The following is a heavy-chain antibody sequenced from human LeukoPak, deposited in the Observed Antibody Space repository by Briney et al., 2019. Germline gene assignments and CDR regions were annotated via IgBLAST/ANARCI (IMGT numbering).Heavy chain of an antibody. V-gene: IGHV4-34*01. CDR3: ARGDPYYYDSSGPQPLDY. D-gene: IGHD3-22*01. CDR2: INRSGST. CDR1: GGSFSGYY. Sequence: SETLSLTCAVYGGSFSGYYWSWIRQPPGKGLERIGEINRSGSTNYNPSLKSRVTISVDTSKNQFSLKLSSVTAADTAVYYCARGDPYYYDSSGPQPLDYWGQGTLVTVSS. J-gene: IGHJ4*02.